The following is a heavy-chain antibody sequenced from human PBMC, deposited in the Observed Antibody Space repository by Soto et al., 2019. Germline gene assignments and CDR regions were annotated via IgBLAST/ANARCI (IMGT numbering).Heavy chain of an antibody. CDR1: GGSISSGDYY. J-gene: IGHJ4*02. CDR2: IYYSGST. V-gene: IGHV4-30-4*01. D-gene: IGHD5-18*01. Sequence: SETLSLTCTVSGGSISSGDYYWSWIRQPPGKGLEWIGYIYYSGSTYYNPSLKSRVTISVDTSKNQFSLKLSSVTAADTAVYYCASLSYGRLISFDYWGQGTLVTVSS. CDR3: ASLSYGRLISFDY.